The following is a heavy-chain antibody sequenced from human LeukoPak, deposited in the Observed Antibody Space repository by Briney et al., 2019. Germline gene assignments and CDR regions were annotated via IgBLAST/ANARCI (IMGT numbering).Heavy chain of an antibody. CDR1: GYTFTSYY. J-gene: IGHJ4*02. CDR2: INPSGGST. V-gene: IGHV1-46*01. CDR3: ARTRYCSSTSCPDFDY. Sequence: ASVKVSCKASGYTFTSYYMHWVRQAPGQGLGWMGIINPSGGSTSYAQKFQGRVTMTRDTSTSTVYMELSSLRSDDTAVYYCARTRYCSSTSCPDFDYWGQGTLVTVSS. D-gene: IGHD2-2*01.